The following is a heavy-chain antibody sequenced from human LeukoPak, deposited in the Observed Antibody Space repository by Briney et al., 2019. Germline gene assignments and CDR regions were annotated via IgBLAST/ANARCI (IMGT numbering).Heavy chain of an antibody. V-gene: IGHV4-39*07. CDR1: GGSISGSSYY. CDR2: IYRSGST. Sequence: PSETLSLTCTISGGSISGSSYYWAWLRQPPGKGPEWIGNIYRSGSTYYNPSLRSRVTISVDTSKNQFSLKLSSVTATDTAVYYCARGMGASDYWGQGTLVTVSS. J-gene: IGHJ4*02. D-gene: IGHD1-26*01. CDR3: ARGMGASDY.